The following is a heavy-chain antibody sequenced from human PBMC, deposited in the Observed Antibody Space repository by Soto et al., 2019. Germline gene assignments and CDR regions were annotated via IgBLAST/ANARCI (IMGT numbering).Heavy chain of an antibody. J-gene: IGHJ4*02. CDR1: EFTFSIYA. V-gene: IGHV3-23*01. D-gene: IGHD2-15*01. CDR3: ADSRCSGGSCYSGHDYFDY. CDR2: ISGIGST. Sequence: GGPLRLSCAASEFTFSIYAMTWVRQAPGKGLEWVSTISGIGSTYYADSVKGRCIISRDNSKNTLYLQMDSLRAEDTAVYYCADSRCSGGSCYSGHDYFDYWGQGTLVTVSS.